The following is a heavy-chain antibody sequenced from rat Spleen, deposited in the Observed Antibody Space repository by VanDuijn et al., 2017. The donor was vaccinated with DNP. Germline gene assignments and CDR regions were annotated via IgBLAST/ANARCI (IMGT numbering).Heavy chain of an antibody. V-gene: IGHV5-31*01. CDR1: GFTFNNCW. J-gene: IGHJ3*01. CDR3: ATSPGPNWFAY. Sequence: EVQLVESGGGLVQPGRSLKLSCAASGFTFNNCWMTWIRQVPGKGLDWIASISSSGGGSYYPDSVKGRFTISRDNANRTLYLQMDSLRSEDTATYYCATSPGPNWFAYWGQGTLVTVSS. D-gene: IGHD1-4*01. CDR2: ISSSGGGS.